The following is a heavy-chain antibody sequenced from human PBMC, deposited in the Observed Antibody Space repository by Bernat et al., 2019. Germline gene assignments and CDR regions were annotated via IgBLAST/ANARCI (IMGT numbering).Heavy chain of an antibody. J-gene: IGHJ6*03. CDR3: VRGGYCSGGNCYGNYYYMDV. Sequence: QVQLQQWGAGLLKPSETLSLTCAVYGGSFSGYYWSWIRQPPGKGLEWIGEINHSGSANYNPSLKSRVTISEDTSKKQFSLKLRSVTAADTAVHYCVRGGYCSGGNCYGNYYYMDVWGKGTTVTVSS. CDR1: GGSFSGYY. V-gene: IGHV4-34*01. CDR2: INHSGSA. D-gene: IGHD2-15*01.